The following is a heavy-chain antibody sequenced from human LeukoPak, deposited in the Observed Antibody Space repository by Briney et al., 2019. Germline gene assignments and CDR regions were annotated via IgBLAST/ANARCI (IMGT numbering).Heavy chain of an antibody. Sequence: SQTLSPTCAVSGRSLTNNSCWSGVRQPPGKGLDWIGEVYHSGSTNYNPSLKRRVTISVDKSKNHFSLKLNSVTAADTAVYYCARNARHSDVDNWGQRTLVTVSS. V-gene: IGHV4-4*02. CDR3: ARNARHSDVDN. CDR1: GRSLTNNSC. J-gene: IGHJ4*02. D-gene: IGHD6-6*01. CDR2: VYHSGST.